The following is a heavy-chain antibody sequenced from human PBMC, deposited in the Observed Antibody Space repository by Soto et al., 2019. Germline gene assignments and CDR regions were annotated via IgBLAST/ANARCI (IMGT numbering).Heavy chain of an antibody. CDR3: TKQLADNWFDL. D-gene: IGHD6-6*01. CDR1: GYTFTSYG. V-gene: IGHV1-18*04. CDR2: ISAYNGNT. J-gene: IGHJ5*02. Sequence: ASVKVSCKASGYTFTSYGISWVRQAPGQGLEWMGWISAYNGNTNYAQKLQGRVTMTTDTSTSTAYMELRSLRSDDTAVYYCTKQLADNWFDLWGQGTLVTVSS.